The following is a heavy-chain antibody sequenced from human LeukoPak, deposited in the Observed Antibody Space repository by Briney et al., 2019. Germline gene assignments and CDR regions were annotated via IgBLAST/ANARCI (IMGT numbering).Heavy chain of an antibody. J-gene: IGHJ5*02. V-gene: IGHV3-21*01. CDR2: ISSSSSYI. D-gene: IGHD6-13*01. CDR1: GFTFSSYS. CDR3: ASGGIAAAGYNWFNP. Sequence: GGSLRLSCAASGFTFSSYSMNWVRQAPGKGLEWVSSISSSSSYIYYADSVKGRFTISRDNAKNSLYLQMNSLRAEDTAVYYCASGGIAAAGYNWFNPWGQGTLVTVSS.